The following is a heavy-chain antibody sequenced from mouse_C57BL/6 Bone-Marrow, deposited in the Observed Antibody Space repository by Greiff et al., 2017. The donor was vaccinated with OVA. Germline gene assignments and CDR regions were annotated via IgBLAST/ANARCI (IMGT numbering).Heavy chain of an antibody. CDR1: GYTFPTYP. Sequence: QVHVKQSGAELVKPGASVKMSCKASGYTFPTYPIEWMKQNHGKSLEWIGNFHPYNDDTKYNEKFKGKATLTVEKSSSTVYLELSRLTSDDSAVYYCARCYYGSSNHFDYWGQGTTLTVSS. CDR3: ARCYYGSSNHFDY. J-gene: IGHJ2*01. D-gene: IGHD1-1*01. V-gene: IGHV1-47*01. CDR2: FHPYNDDT.